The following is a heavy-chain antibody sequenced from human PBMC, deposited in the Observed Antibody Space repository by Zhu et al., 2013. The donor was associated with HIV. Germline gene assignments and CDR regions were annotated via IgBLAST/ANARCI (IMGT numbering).Heavy chain of an antibody. J-gene: IGHJ6*03. V-gene: IGHV1-2*02. CDR3: ARVRGXGDGATTTDYMDS. Sequence: QVQLVQSGAEVKKPEASVKVSCKASGYTFTGYYIHWVRQAPGQGLEWMGWINSNSGGTNYAQRFQGRVTMTRDTSISTAYMELSRLRSDDTAVYYCARVRGXGDGATTTDYMDSGAKGHGHRLL. CDR2: INSNSGGT. CDR1: GYTFTGYY. D-gene: IGHD5-12*01.